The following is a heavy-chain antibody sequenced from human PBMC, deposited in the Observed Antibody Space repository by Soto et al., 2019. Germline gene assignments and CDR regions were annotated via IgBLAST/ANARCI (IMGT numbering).Heavy chain of an antibody. J-gene: IGHJ4*02. CDR2: IRDRDYNYAT. CDR1: GFVFKDSS. CDR3: TRLISAAQDY. Sequence: VLLVESGGGLVQPGGSLTLSCAASGFVFKDSSIHWVRQASGKGLEWIGRIRDRDYNYATAYAASVKGRFTISRDDSNNMAYLQMNGLETEDTAIYYSTRLISAAQDYWGQGTLVTGSS. D-gene: IGHD3-16*02. V-gene: IGHV3-73*01.